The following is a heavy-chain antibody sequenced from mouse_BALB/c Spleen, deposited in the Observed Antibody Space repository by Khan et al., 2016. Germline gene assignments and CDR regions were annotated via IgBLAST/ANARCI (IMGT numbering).Heavy chain of an antibody. J-gene: IGHJ3*01. Sequence: VQLQESGPELVKPGASVKMSCKASGYAFTSYYIHWVKQRPGQGLEWIGWNYPGDGMINYNEKFRGRTTLTADKSSSTAYMLLSSLTSEDSALSFCARVYDGYSAWFGYWGQGTLVTVSA. D-gene: IGHD2-3*01. CDR1: GYAFTSYY. CDR3: ARVYDGYSAWFGY. V-gene: IGHV1S56*01. CDR2: NYPGDGMI.